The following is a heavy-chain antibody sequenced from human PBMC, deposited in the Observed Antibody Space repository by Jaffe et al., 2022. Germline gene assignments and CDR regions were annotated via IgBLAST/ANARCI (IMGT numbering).Heavy chain of an antibody. D-gene: IGHD2-8*01. Sequence: QVQLQESGPGLVRPSETLSLTCTVSGASVSPYFWTWIRQPPGKGLECIGYISNSGNTYSDPSLKSRVAISVDTSRNQISLKLTSVTAADTARYYCARDRRWSPKGNYNYIDVWGKGTTVTVSS. CDR1: GASVSPYF. V-gene: IGHV4-59*02. CDR2: ISNSGNT. CDR3: ARDRRWSPKGNYNYIDV. J-gene: IGHJ6*03.